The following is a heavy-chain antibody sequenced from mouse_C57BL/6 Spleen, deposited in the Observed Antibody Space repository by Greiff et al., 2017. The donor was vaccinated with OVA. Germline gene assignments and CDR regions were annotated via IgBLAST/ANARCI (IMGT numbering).Heavy chain of an antibody. D-gene: IGHD2-4*01. J-gene: IGHJ3*01. V-gene: IGHV1-26*01. CDR1: GYTFTDYY. CDR3: ARSYYDYDELAY. Sequence: EVQLQQSGPELVKPGASVKISCKASGYTFTDYYMNWVKQSHGKSLEWIGDINPNNGGTSYNQKFMGKATLTVDKSSSTAYMELRSLTSEDSAVYYCARSYYDYDELAYWGQGTLVTVSA. CDR2: INPNNGGT.